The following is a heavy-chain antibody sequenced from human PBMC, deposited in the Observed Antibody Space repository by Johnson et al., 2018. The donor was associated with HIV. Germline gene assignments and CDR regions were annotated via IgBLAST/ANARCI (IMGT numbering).Heavy chain of an antibody. V-gene: IGHV3-30*04. CDR1: GFTFSSYA. D-gene: IGHD3-22*01. CDR3: ARIRVAVITEVGAFDI. J-gene: IGHJ3*02. CDR2: ISYDGTNE. Sequence: QVQLVESGGGVVRPGGSLRLSCAASGFTFSSYAMHWVRQAPGKGLEWVAVISYDGTNEYYADSVKGRLTISRDNSKNTVYLQMNSLRAEDTAVYFCARIRVAVITEVGAFDIWGQGTMVTVSS.